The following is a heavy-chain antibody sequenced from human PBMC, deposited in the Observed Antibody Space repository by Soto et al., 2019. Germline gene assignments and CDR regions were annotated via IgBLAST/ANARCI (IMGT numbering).Heavy chain of an antibody. Sequence: QVQLVESGGGLVKPGGYLRLSCAASGFTFSDYYMSWIRQAPGKGLERDSYISSSSSYTNYADSVKGRFTISRDNAKNSLYLQMNSLRAEYTAVYYCARVYCSGGSCYSRYYCDYWGQGTLVTVSS. CDR3: ARVYCSGGSCYSRYYCDY. J-gene: IGHJ4*02. CDR1: GFTFSDYY. V-gene: IGHV3-11*06. D-gene: IGHD2-15*01. CDR2: ISSSSSYT.